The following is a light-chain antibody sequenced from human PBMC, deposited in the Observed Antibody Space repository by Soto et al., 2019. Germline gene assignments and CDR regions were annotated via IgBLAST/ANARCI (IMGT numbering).Light chain of an antibody. CDR2: DVS. V-gene: IGLV2-14*03. CDR3: CSYTSSSTPWV. CDR1: SSDVGGYNY. J-gene: IGLJ1*01. Sequence: QSVLTQPASVSGSPGQSITISCTGTSSDVGGYNYVSWYQQHPGEAPKLIIYDVSDRPSGVSNRFSASKSGNTASLTISGLQPEDEADYYCCSYTSSSTPWVFGTGTKVTV.